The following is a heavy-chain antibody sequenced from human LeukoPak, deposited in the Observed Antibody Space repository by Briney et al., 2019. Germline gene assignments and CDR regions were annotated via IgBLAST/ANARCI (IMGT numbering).Heavy chain of an antibody. CDR2: INYSGTT. Sequence: PSETLSLTCTVSGGSISSYYWSWIRQPPGRALEWIGYINYSGTTTYNPSLKSRVTISADTSKNQFSLKLSSVTAADTAVYYCARSSHGGNSRYFDYWGQGTPVTVSS. J-gene: IGHJ4*02. V-gene: IGHV4-59*01. CDR3: ARSSHGGNSRYFDY. CDR1: GGSISSYY. D-gene: IGHD4-23*01.